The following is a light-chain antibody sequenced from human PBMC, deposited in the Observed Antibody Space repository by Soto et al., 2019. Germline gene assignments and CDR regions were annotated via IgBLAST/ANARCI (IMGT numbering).Light chain of an antibody. CDR2: EVN. J-gene: IGLJ1*01. CDR1: GSDVGAYNL. V-gene: IGLV2-23*02. Sequence: PALTKPASVNRSPLQSITITNKRTGSDVGAYNLVSWYQQHPGKAPKLIICEVNTRPSGISNRFSGSKSGDTASLTISGLQAEDEADYFCCSYAGTVAYVFGTGTKVTVL. CDR3: CSYAGTVAYV.